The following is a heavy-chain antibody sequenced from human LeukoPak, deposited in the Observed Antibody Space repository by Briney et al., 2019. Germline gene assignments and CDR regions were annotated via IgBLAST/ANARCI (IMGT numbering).Heavy chain of an antibody. D-gene: IGHD2-2*01. V-gene: IGHV1-2*02. Sequence: ASVKVSCKASGYTFTGYYMHWVRQAPGQGLEWMGWINPNSGGTNYAQKFQGRVTMTRDTSIRTAYMELSRLRSDDTAVYYCARVDSKYPYYYGMDVWGQGTTVTVSS. J-gene: IGHJ6*02. CDR3: ARVDSKYPYYYGMDV. CDR2: INPNSGGT. CDR1: GYTFTGYY.